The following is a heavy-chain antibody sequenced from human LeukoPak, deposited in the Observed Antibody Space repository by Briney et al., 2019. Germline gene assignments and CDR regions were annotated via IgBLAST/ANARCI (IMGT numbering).Heavy chain of an antibody. CDR3: ARGSTARYYYDSSGYYRGAVDY. CDR1: GYTFTDYY. J-gene: IGHJ4*02. D-gene: IGHD3-22*01. V-gene: IGHV1-2*02. Sequence: ASVKVSRKTSGYTFTDYYLHWVRQAPGQGLEWMGWINPNGGGTKYAQQFQGRVTMTRDTSITTAYMELSRLRSADTAVYYCARGSTARYYYDSSGYYRGAVDYWGQGTLVTISS. CDR2: INPNGGGT.